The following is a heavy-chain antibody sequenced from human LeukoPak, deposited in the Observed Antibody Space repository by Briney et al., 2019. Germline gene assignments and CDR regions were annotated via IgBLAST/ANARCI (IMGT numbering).Heavy chain of an antibody. Sequence: GGSLRLSCAASGFTFDDYAMHWVRQAPGKGLEWVSGISWNSGSIGYADSVKGRFTISRDNAKNSLYLQMNSLRAEDTAVYYCHLYGSGSYYDAFDIWGQGTMVTVSS. V-gene: IGHV3-9*01. D-gene: IGHD3-10*01. J-gene: IGHJ3*02. CDR2: ISWNSGSI. CDR1: GFTFDDYA. CDR3: HLYGSGSYYDAFDI.